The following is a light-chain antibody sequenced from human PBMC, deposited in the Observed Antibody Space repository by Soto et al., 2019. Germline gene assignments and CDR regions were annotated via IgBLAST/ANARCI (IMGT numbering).Light chain of an antibody. CDR1: QAVSTW. CDR3: QQLDSYLT. V-gene: IGKV1-12*01. Sequence: DIQVTQSPSFVSASVGDSVTITSRASQAVSTWLAWYQQKTGKAPTLLIYAASILQNGVPSRLSGTESGTEFTLTISSLRPDDFATYYCQQLDSYLTFGGGTKVDIK. J-gene: IGKJ4*01. CDR2: AAS.